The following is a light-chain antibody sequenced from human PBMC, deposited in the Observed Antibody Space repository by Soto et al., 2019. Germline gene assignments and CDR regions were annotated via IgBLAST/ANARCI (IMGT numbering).Light chain of an antibody. V-gene: IGKV3-20*01. CDR1: QSISNNY. CDR2: GPS. Sequence: EIVLTQSPGTLSLSPGERASLSCRASQSISNNYLAWYQQKPGQAPRLLVYGPSSRATGIPDRFRGSGSGTDFTLTISRVEPEDFAVYYCQQYDSRYTFGQGTKLEI. J-gene: IGKJ2*01. CDR3: QQYDSRYT.